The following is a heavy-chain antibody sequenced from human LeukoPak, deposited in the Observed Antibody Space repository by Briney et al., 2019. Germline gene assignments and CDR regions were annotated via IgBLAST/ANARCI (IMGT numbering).Heavy chain of an antibody. CDR1: GGTFSSYA. J-gene: IGHJ3*02. V-gene: IGHV1-69*06. Sequence: SVKVSCKASGGTFSSYAISWVRQAPGQGLEWMGGIIPIFGTANYAQKFQGRVTITADKSTSTAYMELSSLRSEDTAVYYCFTNVAATRSPAFDIWGQGTMVTVSS. D-gene: IGHD2-15*01. CDR2: IIPIFGTA. CDR3: FTNVAATRSPAFDI.